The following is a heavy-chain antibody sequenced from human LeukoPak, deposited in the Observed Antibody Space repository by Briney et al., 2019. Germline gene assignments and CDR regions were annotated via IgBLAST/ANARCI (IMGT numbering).Heavy chain of an antibody. CDR1: GFTFSSYA. D-gene: IGHD3-22*01. CDR3: ARGYYYDSSGYGGPYYFDY. J-gene: IGHJ4*02. CDR2: ISYDGSNK. V-gene: IGHV3-30-3*01. Sequence: PGGSLRLSCAASGFTFSSYAMHWVRQAPGKGLEWVAVISYDGSNKYYADSVKGRFTISRDNSKNTLYLQMNSLRAEDTAVYYCARGYYYDSSGYGGPYYFDYWGQGTLVTVSS.